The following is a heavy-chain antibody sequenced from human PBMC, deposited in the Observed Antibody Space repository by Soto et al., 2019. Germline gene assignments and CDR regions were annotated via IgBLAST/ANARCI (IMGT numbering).Heavy chain of an antibody. CDR1: GFTFSSYS. J-gene: IGHJ6*02. CDR3: ARDYCSSTSCYSDAYYYGMDV. D-gene: IGHD2-2*02. Sequence: GGSLRLSXAASGFTFSSYSMNWVRQAPGKGLEWVSSISSSSSYIYYADSVKGRFTISRDNAKNSLYLQMNSLRAEDTAVYYCARDYCSSTSCYSDAYYYGMDVWGQGTTVTVSS. CDR2: ISSSSSYI. V-gene: IGHV3-21*01.